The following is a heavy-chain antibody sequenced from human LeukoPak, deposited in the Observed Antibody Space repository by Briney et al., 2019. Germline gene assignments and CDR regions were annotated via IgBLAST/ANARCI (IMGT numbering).Heavy chain of an antibody. V-gene: IGHV4-34*01. CDR2: INHSGST. CDR1: GVSFSGYY. Sequence: SETLSLTCAVYGVSFSGYYWSWLRQPPGKGLEWIGEINHSGSTNYNPSPKSRVTISVDTSKNQFSLKLSSVTAADTAVYYCARGGTSSWYVNWFDPWGQGTLVTVSS. D-gene: IGHD6-13*01. J-gene: IGHJ5*02. CDR3: ARGGTSSWYVNWFDP.